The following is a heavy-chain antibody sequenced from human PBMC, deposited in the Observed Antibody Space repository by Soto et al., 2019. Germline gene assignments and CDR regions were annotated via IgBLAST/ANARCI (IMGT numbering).Heavy chain of an antibody. CDR1: GGSFSGYY. D-gene: IGHD3-10*01. CDR2: INHSGST. J-gene: IGHJ6*03. V-gene: IGHV4-34*01. CDR3: ARDGIIMVRGVIEDYYYSYMDV. Sequence: TSETLSLTCAVYGGSFSGYYWSWIRQPPGKGLEWIGEINHSGSTNYNPSLKSRVTISVDTSKNQFSLKLSSVTAADTAVYYCARDGIIMVRGVIEDYYYSYMDVWGKGTTVTVSS.